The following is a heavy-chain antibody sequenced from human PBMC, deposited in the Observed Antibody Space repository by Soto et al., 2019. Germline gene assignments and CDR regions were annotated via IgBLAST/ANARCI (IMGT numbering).Heavy chain of an antibody. V-gene: IGHV4-59*01. D-gene: IGHD5-12*01. Sequence: SETLSLTCTVSGGAISSYYWSGIRHPPGKGLEWIGYIYYSGSTNYNPSLKSRVTISVDTSKNQFSLKLSSVTAADTAVYYCARAITPIGMGAWWFDPWGQGTLVTVSS. CDR2: IYYSGST. CDR1: GGAISSYY. CDR3: ARAITPIGMGAWWFDP. J-gene: IGHJ5*02.